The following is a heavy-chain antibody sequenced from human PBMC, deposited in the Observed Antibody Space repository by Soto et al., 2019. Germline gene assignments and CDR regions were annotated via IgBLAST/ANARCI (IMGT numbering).Heavy chain of an antibody. V-gene: IGHV3-30*18. CDR3: AKDRCGGDCYSEFDY. Sequence: GSLRLSCAASGFTFSSYGMHWVRQAPGKGLEWVAVISYDGSNKYYADSVKGRSTISRDNSKNTLYLQMNSLRAEDTAVYYCAKDRCGGDCYSEFDYWGQGTLVTVSS. CDR2: ISYDGSNK. J-gene: IGHJ4*02. D-gene: IGHD2-21*02. CDR1: GFTFSSYG.